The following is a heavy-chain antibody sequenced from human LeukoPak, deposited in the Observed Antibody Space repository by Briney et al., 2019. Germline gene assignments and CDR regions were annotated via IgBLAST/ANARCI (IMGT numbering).Heavy chain of an antibody. D-gene: IGHD2-2*01. CDR1: GGSTSSDY. J-gene: IGHJ5*02. Sequence: AETLSLTCTVSGGSTSSDYWSWIRQPAGKGLEWIGRIYTTESTNYNPSLKIRVTISLDKSKNQFSLKLNSVTAADTAVYYCARGYCSSTSCYAFDPWGQGTLVTVSS. CDR3: ARGYCSSTSCYAFDP. CDR2: IYTTEST. V-gene: IGHV4-4*07.